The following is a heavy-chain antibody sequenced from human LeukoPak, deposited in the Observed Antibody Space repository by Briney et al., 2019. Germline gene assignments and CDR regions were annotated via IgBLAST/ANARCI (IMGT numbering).Heavy chain of an antibody. V-gene: IGHV4-34*01. D-gene: IGHD2-2*01. CDR3: ASGAFLGYCSSTSCPGWFDP. J-gene: IGHJ5*02. Sequence: SETLSLTCAVYGGSFSGYYWSWIRQPPGEGLEWIGEINHSGSTNYNPSLKSRVTISVDTSKNQFSLKLSSVTAADTAVYYCASGAFLGYCSSTSCPGWFDPWGQGTLVTVSS. CDR2: INHSGST. CDR1: GGSFSGYY.